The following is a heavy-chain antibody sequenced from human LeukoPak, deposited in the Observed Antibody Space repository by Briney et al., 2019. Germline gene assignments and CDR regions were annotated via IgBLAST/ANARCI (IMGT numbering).Heavy chain of an antibody. D-gene: IGHD3-16*02. J-gene: IGHJ5*02. V-gene: IGHV4-30-2*01. CDR1: GGSISSGGYS. CDR2: IYHSGST. CDR3: ARAIHLSRLFDP. Sequence: PSETLSLTCAVSGGSISSGGYSWSWIRQPPGKGLEWIGYIYHSGSTYYNPSLKSRVTISVDRSKNQFSLKLSSVTAADTAVYYCARAIHLSRLFDPWGQGTLVTVSS.